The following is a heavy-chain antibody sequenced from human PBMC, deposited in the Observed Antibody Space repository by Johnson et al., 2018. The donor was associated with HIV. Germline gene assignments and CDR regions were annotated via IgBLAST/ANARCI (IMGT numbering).Heavy chain of an antibody. Sequence: QVQLVESGGGVVQPGRSLRLSCAASGFTFSSYAMHWVRQAPGKGLEWVAVISYDGSNKYYADSVKGRFTISRDNSKNTLYLQMNSLIAEDTAVYYCARVRGLIAFDIWGQGTMVNVSS. V-gene: IGHV3-30-3*01. J-gene: IGHJ3*02. D-gene: IGHD3-22*01. CDR1: GFTFSSYA. CDR3: ARVRGLIAFDI. CDR2: ISYDGSNK.